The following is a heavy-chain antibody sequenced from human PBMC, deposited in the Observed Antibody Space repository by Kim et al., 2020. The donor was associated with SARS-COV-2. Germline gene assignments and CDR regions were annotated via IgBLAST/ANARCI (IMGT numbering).Heavy chain of an antibody. CDR3: AKDMGFFGGDRSVKAFDI. V-gene: IGHV3-9*01. D-gene: IGHD3-22*01. CDR1: GFTFDDYA. J-gene: IGHJ3*02. Sequence: GGSLRLSCAASGFTFDDYAMHWVRQAPGKGLEGVSGISWNSGSIGYADSVKGRFTISRDNAKNSLYLQMNSLRAEDTALYYCAKDMGFFGGDRSVKAFDIWGQGTMVTVSS. CDR2: ISWNSGSI.